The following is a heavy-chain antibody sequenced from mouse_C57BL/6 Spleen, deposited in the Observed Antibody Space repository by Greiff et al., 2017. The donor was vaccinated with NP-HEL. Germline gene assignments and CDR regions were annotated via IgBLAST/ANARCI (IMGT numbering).Heavy chain of an antibody. V-gene: IGHV1-85*01. Sequence: VQLQQSGPELVKPGASVKLSCKASGYTFTSYDINWVKQRPGQGLEWIGWIYPRDGSTKYNEKFTGKATLTVDTSSSTAYMELHSLTSEDSAVYFCARVGLYDPFAYWGQGTLVTVSA. CDR3: ARVGLYDPFAY. D-gene: IGHD2-3*01. CDR1: GYTFTSYD. CDR2: IYPRDGST. J-gene: IGHJ3*01.